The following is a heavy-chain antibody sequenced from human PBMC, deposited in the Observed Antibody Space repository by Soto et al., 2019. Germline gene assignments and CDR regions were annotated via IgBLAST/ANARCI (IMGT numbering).Heavy chain of an antibody. CDR3: ATAPAASDWFDP. V-gene: IGHV1-69*06. D-gene: IGHD2-2*01. J-gene: IGHJ5*02. Sequence: ASVKVSCKASGGTFSSYAISWVRQAPGQGLEWMGGIIPIFGTANYAQKFQGRVTITADKSTSTAYMELSSLRSEDTAVYYCATAPAASDWFDPWGQGTLVTVSS. CDR1: GGTFSSYA. CDR2: IIPIFGTA.